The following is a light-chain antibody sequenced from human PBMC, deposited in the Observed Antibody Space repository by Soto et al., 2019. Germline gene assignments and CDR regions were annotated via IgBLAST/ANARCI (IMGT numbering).Light chain of an antibody. CDR2: EVS. J-gene: IGLJ1*01. CDR1: SSDIGGYDY. V-gene: IGLV2-14*01. CDR3: SSYTSSSTPFV. Sequence: QSALTQPASVSGSPGQSITISCTGTSSDIGGYDYVSWYQHHPGKAPKLMIYEVSNRPSGISNRFSGSKSANTASLTISGLQAEDAADYYWSSYTSSSTPFVVGTGTKVTVL.